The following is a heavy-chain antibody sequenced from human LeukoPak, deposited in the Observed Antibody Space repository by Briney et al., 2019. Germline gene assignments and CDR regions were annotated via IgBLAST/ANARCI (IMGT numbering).Heavy chain of an antibody. V-gene: IGHV3-66*01. D-gene: IGHD3-10*01. CDR2: IYSGGST. J-gene: IGHJ4*02. CDR1: GFTFSSYA. CDR3: ARVRRGIYFDY. Sequence: PGGSLRLSCAASGFTFSSYAMSWVRQAPGKGLEWVSVIYSGGSTYYADSVKGRFTISRDNSKNTLYLQMNSLRAEDTAVYYCARVRRGIYFDYWGQGTLVTVSS.